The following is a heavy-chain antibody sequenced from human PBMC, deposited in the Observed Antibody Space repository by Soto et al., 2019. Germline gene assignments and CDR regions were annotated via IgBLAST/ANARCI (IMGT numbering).Heavy chain of an antibody. Sequence: SETLSLPCTVSGGSIISHYWSWIRQPPGKGLEWTGYIYYSGSTNYNPSLKSRVTISVDTSKNQFSLKLSSVTAADTAVYYCARRWGRAADYWGQGTLVTVSS. CDR3: ARRWGRAADY. V-gene: IGHV4-59*08. J-gene: IGHJ4*02. CDR1: GGSIISHY. D-gene: IGHD3-16*01. CDR2: IYYSGST.